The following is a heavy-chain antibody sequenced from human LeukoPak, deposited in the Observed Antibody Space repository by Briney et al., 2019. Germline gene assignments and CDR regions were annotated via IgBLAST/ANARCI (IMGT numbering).Heavy chain of an antibody. J-gene: IGHJ4*02. Sequence: GGSLRLSCAASGFTFSSFAMSWVRQAPGRGLEWVSSISGSGASTYYADSVKGRFTISRDNSRNTLYLQMSSLRAEDTAVYYCAKSHSVAVAGTYSTYYFDSWGPGTLVTVSS. CDR3: AKSHSVAVAGTYSTYYFDS. D-gene: IGHD6-19*01. V-gene: IGHV3-23*01. CDR1: GFTFSSFA. CDR2: ISGSGAST.